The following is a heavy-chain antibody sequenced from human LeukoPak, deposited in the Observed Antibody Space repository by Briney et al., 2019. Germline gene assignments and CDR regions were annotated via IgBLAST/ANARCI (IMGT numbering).Heavy chain of an antibody. CDR1: GFTFSNYG. Sequence: GGSLRLSCAASGFTFSNYGIHWVRQAPGKGLEWVALISYDRSNKYYADSVKGRFTISRDNSKNTLYLQMNSLRAEDTAVYYCAGGFGELYDYWGQGTLVTVSS. CDR3: AGGFGELYDY. J-gene: IGHJ4*02. V-gene: IGHV3-30*03. CDR2: ISYDRSNK. D-gene: IGHD3-10*01.